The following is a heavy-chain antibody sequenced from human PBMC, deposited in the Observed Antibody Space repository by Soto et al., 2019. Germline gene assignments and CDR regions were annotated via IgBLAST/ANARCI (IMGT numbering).Heavy chain of an antibody. CDR3: ARSVGYYYYGMDV. J-gene: IGHJ6*02. Sequence: QVHLEESGPGLVKPSQTLSLTCTVLGDSIRSGDYYWNWIRQPPGRGLEWIGYIYYSGSTYYNPSLKSRLTMSVDTSKNQFSLRLSSVIAADTAVYYCARSVGYYYYGMDVWDQGTTVIVSS. D-gene: IGHD1-26*01. CDR2: IYYSGST. V-gene: IGHV4-30-4*01. CDR1: GDSIRSGDYY.